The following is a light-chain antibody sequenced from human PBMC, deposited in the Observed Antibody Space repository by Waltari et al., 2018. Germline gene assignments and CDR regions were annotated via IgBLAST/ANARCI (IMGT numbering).Light chain of an antibody. J-gene: IGKJ5*01. CDR2: WAS. CDR3: QQYYSSPIT. Sequence: DIVMTQSPDSLAVSLGERATTNCKSSQSVLYSSNNRNYLAWYQQKPGQPPKLLIYWASTRASGVPDRFSGSGSGTDFTLTISSLQAEDVAVYYCQQYYSSPITFGQGTRLEIK. V-gene: IGKV4-1*01. CDR1: QSVLYSSNNRNY.